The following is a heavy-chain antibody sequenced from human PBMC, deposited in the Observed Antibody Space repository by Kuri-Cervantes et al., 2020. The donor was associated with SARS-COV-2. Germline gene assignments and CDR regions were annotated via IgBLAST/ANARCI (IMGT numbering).Heavy chain of an antibody. CDR2: ISAITSST. CDR1: GFTFSSYA. Sequence: ETLSLTCAASGFTFSSYAMSWVRQAPGKGLEWVSGISAITSSTYYADSVKGRFTISRDNSKNTMYLQMNSLRAEDTAVYYCAIPRNDYYDSSGPFLSWGQGTLVTVSS. V-gene: IGHV3-23*01. D-gene: IGHD3-22*01. CDR3: AIPRNDYYDSSGPFLS. J-gene: IGHJ5*02.